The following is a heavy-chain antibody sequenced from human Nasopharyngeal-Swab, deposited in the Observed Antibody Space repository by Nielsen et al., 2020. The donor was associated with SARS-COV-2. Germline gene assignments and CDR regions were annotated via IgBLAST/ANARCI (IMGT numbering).Heavy chain of an antibody. J-gene: IGHJ4*02. CDR2: MSYGGSRQ. CDR1: GFTFTDYA. Sequence: GGSLRLSCAASGFTFTDYAMHWVRQAPGKGLEWVAFMSYGGSRQQYADSVKGRFTISRDTSKNTLLLEMNSLRPEDTAVYYCAKEGKFCSGSSCYYPFEYWGQGTLVTVSS. D-gene: IGHD2-15*01. V-gene: IGHV3-30*18. CDR3: AKEGKFCSGSSCYYPFEY.